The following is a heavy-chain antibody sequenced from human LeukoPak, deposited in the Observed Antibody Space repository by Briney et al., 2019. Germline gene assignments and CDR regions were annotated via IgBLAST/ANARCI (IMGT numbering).Heavy chain of an antibody. CDR1: GDSVSSNSAA. V-gene: IGHV6-1*01. CDR2: TYYRSKWYN. Sequence: SQTLSLTCAISGDSVSSNSAAWNWIRQSPSRGLEWLGRTYYRSKWYNDYAVSVKSRITINPDTSKNQFSLQLNSVTPEDTAVYYCARDPGIAAATPGWFDPWGQGTLVTVSS. CDR3: ARDPGIAAATPGWFDP. D-gene: IGHD6-13*01. J-gene: IGHJ5*02.